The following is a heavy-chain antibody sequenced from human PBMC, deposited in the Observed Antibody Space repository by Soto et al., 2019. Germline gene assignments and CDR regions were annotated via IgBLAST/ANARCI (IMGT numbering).Heavy chain of an antibody. J-gene: IGHJ6*02. CDR3: ARASGSYYYYGMDV. D-gene: IGHD1-26*01. CDR1: GYTFSSYY. CDR2: INPSGGST. Sequence: ASVKVSCKASGYTFSSYYLHWVRQSAGQGLEWMGIINPSGGSTSYAQKFQGRVTMTRDTSTSIVYMELSSLRSEDTAVYYCARASGSYYYYGMDVWGQGTTVTVSS. V-gene: IGHV1-46*01.